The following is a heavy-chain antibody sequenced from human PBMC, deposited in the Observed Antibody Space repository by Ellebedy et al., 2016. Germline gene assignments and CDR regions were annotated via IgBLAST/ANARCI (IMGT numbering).Heavy chain of an antibody. Sequence: SGPTLVKPTQTLTLTCTFSGFSLSTSGVGVGWIRQPPGEALEWLTLIYWDDDKRSSPSLKSRLTITKDPSKKQVVLTMTNMDPVDTATYYCAHYRNSYGVGYFDYWGQGTLVTVSS. J-gene: IGHJ4*02. V-gene: IGHV2-5*02. CDR3: AHYRNSYGVGYFDY. D-gene: IGHD6-6*01. CDR1: GFSLSTSGVG. CDR2: IYWDDDK.